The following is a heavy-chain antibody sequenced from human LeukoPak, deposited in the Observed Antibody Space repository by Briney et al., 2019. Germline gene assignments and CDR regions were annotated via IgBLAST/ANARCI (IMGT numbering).Heavy chain of an antibody. J-gene: IGHJ5*02. Sequence: GGSLRLSCAASGFTFSSNWMHWVRQAPGKGLVWVSRINEDGSTTNYADSVKGRSTIFRDNAKNTLYLQMNSLRGEDTAVYYCVRGRGSYGWFDPWGQGTLVTVSS. CDR3: VRGRGSYGWFDP. V-gene: IGHV3-74*01. CDR1: GFTFSSNW. CDR2: INEDGSTT. D-gene: IGHD3-10*01.